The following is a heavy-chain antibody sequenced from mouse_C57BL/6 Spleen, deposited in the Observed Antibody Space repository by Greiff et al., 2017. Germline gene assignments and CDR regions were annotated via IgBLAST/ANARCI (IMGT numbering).Heavy chain of an antibody. CDR3: ARPGLPNAMDY. CDR2: IYPRDGST. J-gene: IGHJ4*01. Sequence: VKVVESDAELVKPGASVKISCKVSGYTFTDHTIHWMKQRPEQGLEWIGYIYPRDGSTKYNEKFKGKATLTADKSSSTAYMQLNSLTSEDSAVYFCARPGLPNAMDYWGQGTSVTVSS. CDR1: GYTFTDHT. V-gene: IGHV1-78*01.